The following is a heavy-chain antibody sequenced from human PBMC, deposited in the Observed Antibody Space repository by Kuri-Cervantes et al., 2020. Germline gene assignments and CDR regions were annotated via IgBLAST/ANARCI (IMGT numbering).Heavy chain of an antibody. V-gene: IGHV3-11*01. CDR1: GFTFSDYY. CDR3: ARKSAYGSGLYGMDV. D-gene: IGHD3-10*01. CDR2: ITSSGNII. J-gene: IGHJ6*02. Sequence: LTCAASGFTFSDYYMSWIRQAPGKGLEWVSYITSSGNIIYYADSVKGRFTISRDNAKNSVYLQMNSLRAEDTAVYYCARKSAYGSGLYGMDVWGQGATVTVSS.